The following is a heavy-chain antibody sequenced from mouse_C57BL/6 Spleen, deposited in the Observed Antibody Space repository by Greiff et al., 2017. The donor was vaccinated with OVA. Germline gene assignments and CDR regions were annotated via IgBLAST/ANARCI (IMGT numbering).Heavy chain of an antibody. CDR3: ARDYYGSKGYYFDY. V-gene: IGHV1-64*01. CDR2: IHPNSGST. Sequence: LVESGAELVKPGASVKLSCKASGYTFTSYWMHWVKQRPGQGLEWIGMIHPNSGSTNYNEKFKSKATLTVDKSSSTAYMQLSSLTSKDSAVYYCARDYYGSKGYYFDYWGQGTTLTVSS. CDR1: GYTFTSYW. D-gene: IGHD1-1*01. J-gene: IGHJ2*01.